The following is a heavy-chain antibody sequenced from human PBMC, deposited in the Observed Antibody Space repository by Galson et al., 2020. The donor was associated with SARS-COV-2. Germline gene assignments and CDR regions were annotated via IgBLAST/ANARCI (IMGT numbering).Heavy chain of an antibody. J-gene: IGHJ4*02. CDR3: ARGQRQVKMVLMIVSSGAFYVDS. CDR1: GGYISSGNYY. V-gene: IGHV4-61*02. CDR2: IYKSGNT. Sequence: SETLSLTCTVPGGYISSGNYYWRWIRQPAGKGLEWIGRIYKSGNTNYNPSRWSQVTISVDTSKNQFSLKLRSVTAADTAVYYCARGQRQVKMVLMIVSSGAFYVDSWGQGTL. D-gene: IGHD3-16*01.